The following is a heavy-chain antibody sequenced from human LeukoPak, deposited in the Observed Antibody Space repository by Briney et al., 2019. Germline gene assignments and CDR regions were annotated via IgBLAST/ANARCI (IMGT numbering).Heavy chain of an antibody. CDR2: INPNSGGT. D-gene: IGHD3-9*01. V-gene: IGHV1-2*02. CDR3: ARDLWIRYFDPHYYYYYGMDV. J-gene: IGHJ6*02. CDR1: GYTFTGYY. Sequence: GASVKVSCKASGYTFTGYYMHWVRQAPGQGLEWMGWINPNSGGTNYAQKFQGRVTMTRDTSISTAYMELSRLRSDDTAVYYCARDLWIRYFDPHYYYYYGMDVWGQGTTVTVSS.